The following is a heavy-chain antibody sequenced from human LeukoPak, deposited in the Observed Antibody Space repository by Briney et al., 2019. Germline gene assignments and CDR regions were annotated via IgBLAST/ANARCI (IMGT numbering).Heavy chain of an antibody. Sequence: GGSLRLSCAASGFTFSSYAMHWVRQAPGKGLEWVAVISYDGSNKYYADSVKGRFTISRDNSKNTLYLQMNSLRAEDTAVYYCAREEGSGRYSWFDPWGQGTLVTVSS. V-gene: IGHV3-30-3*01. J-gene: IGHJ5*02. D-gene: IGHD6-19*01. CDR1: GFTFSSYA. CDR2: ISYDGSNK. CDR3: AREEGSGRYSWFDP.